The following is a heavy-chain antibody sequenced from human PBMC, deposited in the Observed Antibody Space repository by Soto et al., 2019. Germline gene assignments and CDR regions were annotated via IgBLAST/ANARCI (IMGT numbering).Heavy chain of an antibody. Sequence: GESLKISCAASGFTFSSYAIHWVRQAPGKGLEWVAVISYDGSNKYYADSVKGRFTISRDNSKNTLYLQMNSLRAEDTAVYYCARDPMKPSYFDYWGQGTLVTVSS. V-gene: IGHV3-30-3*01. CDR2: ISYDGSNK. CDR1: GFTFSSYA. CDR3: ARDPMKPSYFDY. J-gene: IGHJ4*02.